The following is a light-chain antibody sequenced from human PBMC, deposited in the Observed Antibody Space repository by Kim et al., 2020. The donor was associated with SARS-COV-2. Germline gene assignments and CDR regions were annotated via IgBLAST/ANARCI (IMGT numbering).Light chain of an antibody. CDR3: QQYGRTPWA. CDR1: QSVSSSY. Sequence: EIVLTQSPGTLSLSPGERATLSCRASQSVSSSYLDWYQQKPGQAPSLLIYGASSRATGIPDRFSGSVSGTDFTLTVSRLDPEDFAVYYCQQYGRTPWAFGQGTKVDVK. J-gene: IGKJ1*01. CDR2: GAS. V-gene: IGKV3-20*01.